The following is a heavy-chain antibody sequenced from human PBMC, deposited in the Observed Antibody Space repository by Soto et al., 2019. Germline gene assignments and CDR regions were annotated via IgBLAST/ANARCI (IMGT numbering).Heavy chain of an antibody. CDR1: GGSISSYY. V-gene: IGHV4-59*01. CDR2: IYYSGST. CDR3: ARHGNGYKRS. J-gene: IGHJ4*02. D-gene: IGHD5-12*01. Sequence: QVQLQESGPGLVKPSATLSLTCTVSGGSISSYYWSWIRQPPGKGLEWIGYIYYSGSTNYNPSLKSRVTISVDTSKNQFSLKLSSVTAADTAVYYCARHGNGYKRSWCQGTLVTVSS.